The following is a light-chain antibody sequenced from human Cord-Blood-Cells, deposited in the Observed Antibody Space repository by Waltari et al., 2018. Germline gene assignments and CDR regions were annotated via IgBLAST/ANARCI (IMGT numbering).Light chain of an antibody. CDR3: QSYDSGNQV. Sequence: NFMLTQPHSVSESPGKTVTISCTRSSGSIASNYVPWSQQRPGSSPTTVIDVDTQRPSRGPDRFSGSVDRASNSAYRSSSRLKTEDGADYYCQSYDSGNQVFGGGTKLTVL. CDR1: SGSIASNY. J-gene: IGLJ3*02. CDR2: VDT. V-gene: IGLV6-57*01.